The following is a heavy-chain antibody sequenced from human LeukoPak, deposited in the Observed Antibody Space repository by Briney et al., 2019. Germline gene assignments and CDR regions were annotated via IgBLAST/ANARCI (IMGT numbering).Heavy chain of an antibody. J-gene: IGHJ3*02. Sequence: GSLRLSCAASGFTLRSYAMDRVRQAPSQGLEWVAAIWYDGSNQYYVDSVKGRFTISRDISKNTLFLQMNSLRAEDTAVYYCAREADCSGGDCYRGAFDIWGQGTMVTVSS. CDR2: IWYDGSNQ. V-gene: IGHV3-33*01. CDR1: GFTLRSYA. CDR3: AREADCSGGDCYRGAFDI. D-gene: IGHD2-15*01.